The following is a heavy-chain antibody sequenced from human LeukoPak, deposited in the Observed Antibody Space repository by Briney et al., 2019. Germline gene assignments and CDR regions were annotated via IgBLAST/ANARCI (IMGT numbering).Heavy chain of an antibody. CDR1: GFTFSSYS. V-gene: IGHV3-21*01. D-gene: IGHD4-11*01. CDR3: ARAGRPDDYSNYGEGGY. Sequence: GGSLRLSCAASGFTFSSYSMNWVRQAPGKGLEWVSSISSSSSYIYYADSVKGRFTISRDNAKNSLYLQMNSLRAEDTAVYYCARAGRPDDYSNYGEGGYWGQGTLVTVSS. J-gene: IGHJ4*02. CDR2: ISSSSSYI.